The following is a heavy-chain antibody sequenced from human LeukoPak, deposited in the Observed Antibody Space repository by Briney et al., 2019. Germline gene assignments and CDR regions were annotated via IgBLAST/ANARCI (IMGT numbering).Heavy chain of an antibody. CDR3: ARTLQGGYSYGHYWFDP. CDR1: GGSFSGYY. Sequence: SETLSLTCAVYGGSFSGYYWSWIRQPPGKGLEWIGEINHSGSTNYNPSLKSRVTISVDTSKNQFSLKLSSVTAADTAVYYCARTLQGGYSYGHYWFDPWGQGTLVTVSS. D-gene: IGHD5-18*01. J-gene: IGHJ5*02. V-gene: IGHV4-34*01. CDR2: INHSGST.